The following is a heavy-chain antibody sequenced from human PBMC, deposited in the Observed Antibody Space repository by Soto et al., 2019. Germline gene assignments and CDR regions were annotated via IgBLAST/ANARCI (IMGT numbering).Heavy chain of an antibody. V-gene: IGHV1-3*01. Sequence: QVQLVQSGAEVMKPGASVKVSCKASGYTFNTYTINWVRQAPGQSLEWMGWLTPDNGNTYFSQKFQGRVTVTSDTSASTAYLELSSLTSEDTAVYYCAREPRHAVYFDYWGLGSLVTVSS. CDR3: AREPRHAVYFDY. J-gene: IGHJ4*02. CDR2: LTPDNGNT. CDR1: GYTFNTYT.